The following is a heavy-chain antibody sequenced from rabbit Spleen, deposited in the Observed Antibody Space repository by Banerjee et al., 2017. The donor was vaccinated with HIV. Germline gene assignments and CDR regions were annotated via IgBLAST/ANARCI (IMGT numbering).Heavy chain of an antibody. CDR1: GFSFSSGYY. CDR3: VRDQAGDADYGPYYLNL. CDR2: IGTGSGTT. Sequence: EESGGGLVKPGASLTLTCKASGFSFSSGYYVSWVRQAPGKGLEWIGCIGTGSGTTWFANWAKGRFTISKTSSTTVTLQMTSLTAADTATYFCVRDQAGDADYGPYYLNLWGPGTLVTVS. J-gene: IGHJ4*01. V-gene: IGHV1S40*01. D-gene: IGHD2-1*01.